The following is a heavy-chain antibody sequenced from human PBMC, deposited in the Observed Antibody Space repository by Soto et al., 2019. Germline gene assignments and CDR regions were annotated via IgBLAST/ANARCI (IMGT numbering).Heavy chain of an antibody. J-gene: IGHJ4*02. CDR3: ARARNRYFDY. V-gene: IGHV4-61*01. Sequence: QVHLQESGPGLVRPSESLSLTCNVSGGSMSTGSYFWSSVRQPPGKGLEWIGYVFRSGSINYSPSFKRRVTISIDTSKNQFSLMLTSVTAADTSVYFCARARNRYFDYWGQGALVTVSS. D-gene: IGHD1-1*01. CDR2: VFRSGSI. CDR1: GGSMSTGSYF.